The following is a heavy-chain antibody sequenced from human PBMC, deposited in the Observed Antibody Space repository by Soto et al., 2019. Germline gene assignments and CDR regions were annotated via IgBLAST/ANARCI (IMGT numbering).Heavy chain of an antibody. J-gene: IGHJ4*02. D-gene: IGHD4-17*01. CDR1: GGSIGSYH. CDR3: ARDTVLTGMFDF. V-gene: IGHV4-59*01. Sequence: SETLSLTCTVSGGSIGSYHWSWVRRPPGKGLEWIASVCYTGTTNYNPSLGSRVTISIDAPGNRFSMEITSVTAADTAIYYCARDTVLTGMFDFWGPGTLVTVSS. CDR2: VCYTGTT.